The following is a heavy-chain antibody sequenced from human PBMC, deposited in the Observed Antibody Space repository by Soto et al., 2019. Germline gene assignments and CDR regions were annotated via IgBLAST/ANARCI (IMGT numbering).Heavy chain of an antibody. CDR2: ISGSGGST. V-gene: IGHV3-23*01. Sequence: AQGKGLEWVSAISGSGGSTYYADSVKGRFTISRDNSKNTLYLQMNSLRAEDTAVYYCATHQGGYEMYYFDYWGQGTLVTVSS. CDR3: ATHQGGYEMYYFDY. J-gene: IGHJ4*02. D-gene: IGHD5-12*01.